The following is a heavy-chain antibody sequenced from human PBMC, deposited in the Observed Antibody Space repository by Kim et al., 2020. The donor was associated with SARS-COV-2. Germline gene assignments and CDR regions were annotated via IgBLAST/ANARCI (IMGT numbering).Heavy chain of an antibody. CDR3: ARDPSLIGSGSYNDY. CDR2: IYHSGTT. V-gene: IGHV4-38-2*02. Sequence: SETLSLTCSVSGYSISSGHYWDWIRQPPGKGLEWIGTIYHSGTTYYNPSPKSRVTISVDTSKNQFSLKLSSVTAADTAVYFCARDPSLIGSGSYNDYWGQGTLVTVSS. CDR1: GYSISSGHY. J-gene: IGHJ4*02. D-gene: IGHD3-10*01.